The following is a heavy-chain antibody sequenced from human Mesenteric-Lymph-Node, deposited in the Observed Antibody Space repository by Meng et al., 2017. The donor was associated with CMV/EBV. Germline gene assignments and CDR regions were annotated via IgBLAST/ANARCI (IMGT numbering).Heavy chain of an antibody. Sequence: GGSLRLSCAASGFTFSSYSMNWVRQAPGKGLEWVSSISSSSSYIYYADSVKGRFTISRDNAKNSLYLQMNSLRAEDTALYYCAKGAGSSSWYDPYWYFDLWGRGTLVTVSS. J-gene: IGHJ2*01. CDR1: GFTFSSYS. CDR2: ISSSSSYI. CDR3: AKGAGSSSWYDPYWYFDL. D-gene: IGHD6-13*01. V-gene: IGHV3-21*04.